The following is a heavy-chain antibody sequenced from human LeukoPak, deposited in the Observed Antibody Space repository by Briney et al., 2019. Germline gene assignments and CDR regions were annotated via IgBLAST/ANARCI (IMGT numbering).Heavy chain of an antibody. V-gene: IGHV3-21*01. J-gene: IGHJ5*02. CDR2: ISSSSSYI. D-gene: IGHD3-10*01. CDR3: AREKGEP. CDR1: GGSISGYY. Sequence: ETLSLTCTVSGGSISGYYWSWIRQPPGKGLEWVSSISSSSSYIYYADSVKGRFTISRDNAKNSLYLQMDSLRAEDTAVYYCAREKGEPWGQGTLVTVSS.